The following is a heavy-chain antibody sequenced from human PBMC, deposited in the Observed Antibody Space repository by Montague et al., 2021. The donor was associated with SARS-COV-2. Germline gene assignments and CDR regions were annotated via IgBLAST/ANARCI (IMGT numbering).Heavy chain of an antibody. CDR2: ISSSGGGSTK. CDR1: GDSISSFN. Sequence: LSLTCTVSGDSISSFNWRWIRQPPGKGLEWISYISSSGGGSTKHYTDSVKGRFTISRDNAKNSLYLQMNSLRVEDTAIYYCARDRDWDDWCGMDVWGQGTTVTVSS. D-gene: IGHD2-21*01. CDR3: ARDRDWDDWCGMDV. V-gene: IGHV3-48*03. J-gene: IGHJ6*02.